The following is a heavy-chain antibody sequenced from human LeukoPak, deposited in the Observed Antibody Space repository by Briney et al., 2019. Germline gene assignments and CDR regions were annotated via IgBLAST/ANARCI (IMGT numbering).Heavy chain of an antibody. CDR3: AREHCAGGYCSFLDY. J-gene: IGHJ4*02. V-gene: IGHV4-38-2*02. Sequence: PSETLSLTCAVSDYPISSGYFWGWIRQPPGKGLEWIATISHSGSTYFNPSLKSRVIVSIDTSKNQFSLNLTSVTAADTAVYYCAREHCAGGYCSFLDYWGQGTLVTVSS. CDR2: ISHSGST. D-gene: IGHD5-18*01. CDR1: DYPISSGYF.